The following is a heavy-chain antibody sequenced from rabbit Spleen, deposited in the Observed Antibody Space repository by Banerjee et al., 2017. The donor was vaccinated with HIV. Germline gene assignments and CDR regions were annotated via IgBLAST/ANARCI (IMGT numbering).Heavy chain of an antibody. Sequence: QSLEESGGDLVKPGASLTLTCTASGFDFNNYYMTWVRQAPGKGLEWIGLNEPIFGTTYYANWVNGRFTISSHNAQNTLYLQVKSLTAADTATYFCARVGGVGVYGYATLWGPGTLVTVS. CDR3: ARVGGVGVYGYATL. J-gene: IGHJ4*01. CDR2: NEPIFGTT. CDR1: GFDFNNYY. V-gene: IGHV1S7*01. D-gene: IGHD6-1*01.